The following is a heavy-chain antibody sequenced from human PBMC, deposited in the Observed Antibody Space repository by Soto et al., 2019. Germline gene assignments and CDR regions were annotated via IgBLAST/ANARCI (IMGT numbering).Heavy chain of an antibody. CDR2: INPSGGRA. Sequence: QVQLVQSGAEVKKPGASVKVFCRTSGYTFTNYYMHWVRQAPGQGLEWMGIINPSGGRASYAQKFQGRVTMTRDTSTSTVYMELSSLRSDDTAVFYCAREKVGATTGRSFDYWGLGTLITVS. D-gene: IGHD1-26*01. J-gene: IGHJ4*02. V-gene: IGHV1-46*01. CDR3: AREKVGATTGRSFDY. CDR1: GYTFTNYY.